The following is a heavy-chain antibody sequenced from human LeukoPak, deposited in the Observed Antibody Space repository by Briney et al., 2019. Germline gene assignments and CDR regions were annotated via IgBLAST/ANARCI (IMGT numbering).Heavy chain of an antibody. CDR3: ARDNIVGATLDY. V-gene: IGHV3-21*01. CDR2: ISSSSSYI. CDR1: GFTFSSYS. D-gene: IGHD1-26*01. Sequence: GGSLRLSCAASGFTFSSYSMNWVRQAPGKGLEWVSSISSSSSYIYYADSVKGRFTISRDNAKNSLYLQMNSLRAEDTAVYYCARDNIVGATLDYWGQGTLVTVSS. J-gene: IGHJ4*02.